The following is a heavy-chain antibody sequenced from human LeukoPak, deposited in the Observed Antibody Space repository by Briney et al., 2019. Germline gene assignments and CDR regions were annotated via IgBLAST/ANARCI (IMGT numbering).Heavy chain of an antibody. CDR1: GGSFSGYY. V-gene: IGHV4-34*01. CDR2: INHSGST. D-gene: IGHD3-10*01. Sequence: SETLSLTCAVYGGSFSGYYWSWIRQPPGKGLEWIGEINHSGSTNYNPSLKSRVTISVDTSKNQFSLKLSSVTAADTAVYYCARTGLWFGESLTYYFDYWGQGTLVTVSS. CDR3: ARTGLWFGESLTYYFDY. J-gene: IGHJ4*02.